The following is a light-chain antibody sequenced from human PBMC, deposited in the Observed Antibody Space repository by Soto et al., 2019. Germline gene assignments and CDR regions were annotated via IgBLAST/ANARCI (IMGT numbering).Light chain of an antibody. CDR2: VGS. CDR1: QSISSY. CDR3: QQTYTTPFT. V-gene: IGKV1-39*01. J-gene: IGKJ4*01. Sequence: DIQMTQSPSSLSASVGDRVTITCRASQSISSYLSWYQQKPGKAPKRLIYVGSTLQSGVPSRFSVSGSGTDFTLTISSLQPEDFATYVCQQTYTTPFTFGGGTKVDVK.